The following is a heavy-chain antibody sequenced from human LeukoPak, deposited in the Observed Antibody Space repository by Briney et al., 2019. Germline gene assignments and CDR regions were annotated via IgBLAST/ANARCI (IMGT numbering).Heavy chain of an antibody. CDR2: ASGSGGST. Sequence: GGSLRLSCAASGFTFSSYAMSWVRQAPGKGLEWVSSASGSGGSTYYADSVKGRFTISRDNSKNTLYLQMNSLRAEDTAVYYCAKDNFYYDSSGLFDYWGQGTLVTVSS. D-gene: IGHD3-22*01. CDR3: AKDNFYYDSSGLFDY. J-gene: IGHJ4*02. V-gene: IGHV3-23*01. CDR1: GFTFSSYA.